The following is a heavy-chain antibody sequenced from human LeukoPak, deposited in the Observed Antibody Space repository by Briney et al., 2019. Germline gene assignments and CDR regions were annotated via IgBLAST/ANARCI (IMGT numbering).Heavy chain of an antibody. D-gene: IGHD6-13*01. J-gene: IGHJ6*03. CDR3: ARGPVAAAEYYYYYYMDV. V-gene: IGHV1-2*02. CDR2: INPNSGGT. Sequence: ASVKVSCKASGYTFTGYYMHWVRQAPGQGLEWMGWINPNSGGTNYAQKFQGRVTMTRDTSISTAYMELSRLRSDDTAVYYCARGPVAAAEYYYYYYMDVWGKGTTVTVSS. CDR1: GYTFTGYY.